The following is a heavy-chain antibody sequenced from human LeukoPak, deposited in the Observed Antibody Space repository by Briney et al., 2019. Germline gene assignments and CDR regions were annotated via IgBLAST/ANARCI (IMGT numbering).Heavy chain of an antibody. CDR3: ARGPRYYYDSSGYYSPRH. CDR1: GYTFTSYG. V-gene: IGHV1-69*13. CDR2: IIPIFGTA. J-gene: IGHJ1*01. D-gene: IGHD3-22*01. Sequence: SVKVSCKASGYTFTSYGISWVRQAPGQGLEWMGGIIPIFGTANYAQKFQGRVTITAGESTSTAYMELSSLRSEDTAVYYCARGPRYYYDSSGYYSPRHWGQGTLVTVSS.